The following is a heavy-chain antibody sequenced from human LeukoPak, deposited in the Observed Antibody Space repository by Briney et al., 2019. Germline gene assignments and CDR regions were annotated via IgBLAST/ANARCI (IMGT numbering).Heavy chain of an antibody. Sequence: ASVKVSCKASGYTFTGYYMHWVRQAPGQGLEWMGWINPNSGGTNYAQKFQGRVTMTRDTSISTAYMELSRLRSDDTAVYYCARATLAVIHWFDPWGQGTLVTVSS. CDR1: GYTFTGYY. J-gene: IGHJ5*02. V-gene: IGHV1-2*02. D-gene: IGHD3-10*01. CDR2: INPNSGGT. CDR3: ARATLAVIHWFDP.